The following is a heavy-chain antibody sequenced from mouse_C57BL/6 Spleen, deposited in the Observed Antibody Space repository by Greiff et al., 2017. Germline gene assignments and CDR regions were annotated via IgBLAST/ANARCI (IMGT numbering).Heavy chain of an antibody. CDR3: ARSGNSNYEGAY. D-gene: IGHD2-5*01. CDR1: GYTFTDYN. J-gene: IGHJ3*01. V-gene: IGHV1-22*01. Sequence: EVQLQQSGPELVKPGASVKMSCKASGYTFTDYNMHWVKQSHGKSLEWIGYINPNNGGTSYNQKFKGKATLTVNKSSSTAYMELRSLTSEDSAVYYCARSGNSNYEGAYWGQGTLVTVSA. CDR2: INPNNGGT.